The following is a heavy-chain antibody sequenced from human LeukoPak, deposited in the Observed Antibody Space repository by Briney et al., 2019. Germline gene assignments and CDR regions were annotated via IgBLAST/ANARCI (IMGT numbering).Heavy chain of an antibody. CDR3: ARDTQWLVSFDY. J-gene: IGHJ4*02. V-gene: IGHV3-7*01. D-gene: IGHD6-19*01. CDR2: IKPDGSEK. Sequence: PGGSLRLSCAASGFSFSGYWMSWVRQAPGKGLEWVANIKPDGSEKYFVDSVKGRFTISRDNAKNSLYLQMNSLRAEDTAVYYCARDTQWLVSFDYWGQGTLVTVSS. CDR1: GFSFSGYW.